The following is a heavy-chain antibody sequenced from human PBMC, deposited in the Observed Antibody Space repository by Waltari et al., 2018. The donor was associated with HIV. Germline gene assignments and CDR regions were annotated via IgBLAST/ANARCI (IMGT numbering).Heavy chain of an antibody. CDR2: IYSDGSHK. CDR1: GFRFRKYG. D-gene: IGHD6-13*01. J-gene: IGHJ4*02. Sequence: QVQLVASGGGVVQPGGSLRLSCAASGFRFRKYGMHWVRQTPGRGLEWVAFIYSDGSHKSYTDSIKSRFTDSRDNSKNTLNLQMDGLSADDTGVYYCARDRWVASSNWYVDFWGQGTLVSVSA. CDR3: ARDRWVASSNWYVDF. V-gene: IGHV3-30*19.